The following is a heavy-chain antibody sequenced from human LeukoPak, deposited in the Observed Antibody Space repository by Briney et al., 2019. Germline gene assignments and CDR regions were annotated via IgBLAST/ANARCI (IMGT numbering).Heavy chain of an antibody. Sequence: PGGSLRLSCAASEFTFSNYSMHWVRQTPGKGLEWVAVIWYDGSKKYYADSVKGRFTISRDDSKKKIYMQMNSLRGEDTAVYYCEKEGVVRDYYYYMDVWGKGITVTVSS. D-gene: IGHD2-21*01. CDR2: IWYDGSKK. J-gene: IGHJ6*03. V-gene: IGHV3-33*06. CDR3: EKEGVVRDYYYYMDV. CDR1: EFTFSNYS.